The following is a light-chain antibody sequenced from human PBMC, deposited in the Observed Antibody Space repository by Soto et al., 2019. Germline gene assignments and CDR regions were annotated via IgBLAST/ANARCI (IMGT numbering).Light chain of an antibody. Sequence: QSALTQPASVSGSPGQSITISCTGTSSDVGGYNYVSWYQQHPGKAPKLIIYEVTSRPSEISYRFSGSKSGNTASLTISWLQSDDEADYYCSSYSSSTTRLLFGGGTKLTVL. J-gene: IGLJ3*02. CDR1: SSDVGGYNY. CDR3: SSYSSSTTRLL. V-gene: IGLV2-14*01. CDR2: EVT.